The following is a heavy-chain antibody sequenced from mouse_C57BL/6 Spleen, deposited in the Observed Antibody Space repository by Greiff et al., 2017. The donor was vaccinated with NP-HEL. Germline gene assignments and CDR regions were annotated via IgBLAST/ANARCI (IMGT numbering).Heavy chain of an antibody. CDR1: GFTFSSYG. V-gene: IGHV5-6*01. Sequence: EVQLVESGGDLVKPGGSLKLSCAASGFTFSSYGMSWVRQTPDKRLEWVATISSGGSYTYYPDSVKGRFTISRDNAKNTLYLQMSSLKSEDTAMYYCARGDYSNYDYYAMDYWGQGTSVTVSS. CDR2: ISSGGSYT. J-gene: IGHJ4*01. D-gene: IGHD2-5*01. CDR3: ARGDYSNYDYYAMDY.